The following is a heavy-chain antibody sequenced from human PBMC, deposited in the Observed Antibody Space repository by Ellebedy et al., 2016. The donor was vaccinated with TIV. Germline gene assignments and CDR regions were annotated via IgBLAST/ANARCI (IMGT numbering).Heavy chain of an antibody. Sequence: ASVKVSCXASGYTFTSYDINWVRQATGQGLEWMGWMNPNSGNTGYAQKFQGRVTMTRNTSISTAYMELSSLRSEDTAVYYCAIRYCTNGVCYPDYWGQGTLVTVSS. CDR3: AIRYCTNGVCYPDY. CDR1: GYTFTSYD. V-gene: IGHV1-8*01. J-gene: IGHJ4*02. CDR2: MNPNSGNT. D-gene: IGHD2-8*01.